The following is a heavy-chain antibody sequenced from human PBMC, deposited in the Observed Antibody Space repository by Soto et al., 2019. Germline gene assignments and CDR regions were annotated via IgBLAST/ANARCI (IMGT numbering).Heavy chain of an antibody. CDR3: AREVVVGAATSHYYYGMDV. CDR1: GGSISSGDYY. Sequence: SETLSLTCTVSGGSISSGDYYWSWIRQPPGKGLEWIGYIYYSGSTYYNPSLKSRVTISVDTSKNQFSLKLSSVTAADTAVYYCAREVVVGAATSHYYYGMDVWGQGTTVTVSS. D-gene: IGHD2-15*01. CDR2: IYYSGST. V-gene: IGHV4-30-4*01. J-gene: IGHJ6*02.